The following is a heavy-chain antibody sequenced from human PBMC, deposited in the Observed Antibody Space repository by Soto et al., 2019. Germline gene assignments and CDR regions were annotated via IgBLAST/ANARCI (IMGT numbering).Heavy chain of an antibody. CDR1: GASISGNY. Sequence: QVQLQESGPGLVKPSGTLSLTCAVSGASISGNYWSWIRQPPGKGLEWIGFVDDSGSTNYNPSLTSRVILSVDTSKNQFSLKLRSVTAADTAVYYCAKDRTRIGGGSRLYYYGMDVWGQGTTVTVSS. D-gene: IGHD2-2*01. CDR2: VDDSGST. V-gene: IGHV4-59*01. CDR3: AKDRTRIGGGSRLYYYGMDV. J-gene: IGHJ6*02.